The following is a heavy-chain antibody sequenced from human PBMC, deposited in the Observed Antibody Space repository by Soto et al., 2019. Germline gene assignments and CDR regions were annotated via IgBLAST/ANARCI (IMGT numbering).Heavy chain of an antibody. CDR3: ARDLGAWPDY. J-gene: IGHJ4*02. CDR2: INAGNGNT. Sequence: QVQLVQSGAEVKKPGASVKVSCKASGYTFTSYAIHWVRQAPGQRLEWMGWINAGNGNTKYSQKFQDRVTITRDTSASTAYLELSSLRSEDTAVYYCARDLGAWPDYWGQGTLVTVSS. CDR1: GYTFTSYA. D-gene: IGHD7-27*01. V-gene: IGHV1-3*01.